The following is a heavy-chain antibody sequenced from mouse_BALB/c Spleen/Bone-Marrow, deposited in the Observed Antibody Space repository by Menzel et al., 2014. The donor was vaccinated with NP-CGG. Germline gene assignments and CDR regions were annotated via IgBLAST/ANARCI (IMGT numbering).Heavy chain of an antibody. CDR3: TREDRDWYFER. CDR2: KYAGSGST. J-gene: IGHJ1*01. V-gene: IGHV1S22*01. Sequence: LQQSGSELVRPGPSVKLSCNASGYSFTSYWMHWVKQLPGQGLECIGNKYAGSGSTYYDEKFKSKAILPVDTSSRTAYMQHSNLDTEESAVYFCTREDRDWYFERRGPGTTVTASS. CDR1: GYSFTSYW.